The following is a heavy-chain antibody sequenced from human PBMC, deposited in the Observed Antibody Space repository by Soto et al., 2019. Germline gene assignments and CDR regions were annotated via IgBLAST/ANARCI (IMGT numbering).Heavy chain of an antibody. J-gene: IGHJ4*02. CDR2: ISGSGGST. CDR3: ARDPPYCSGGTCYSVGFDF. D-gene: IGHD2-15*01. V-gene: IGHV3-23*01. Sequence: GGSLRLSCAASGFTFSSYAMSWVRQAPGKGLEWVSAISGSGGSTYYADSVKGRFTISRDNSKNTLYLQMNSLRAEDTAVYYCARDPPYCSGGTCYSVGFDFWGQGALVTVS. CDR1: GFTFSSYA.